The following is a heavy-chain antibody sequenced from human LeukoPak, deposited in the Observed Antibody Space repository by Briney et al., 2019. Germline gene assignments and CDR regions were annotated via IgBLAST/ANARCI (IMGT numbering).Heavy chain of an antibody. V-gene: IGHV3-23*01. Sequence: GGSLRLSCAASGFTFSSFALSWVRQAPGKGLEWVSSTSGSGDSTYYMESVKGRFTISRDNSKNTLYLQMNSLRAEDTAVYYCAFDYWGQGTLVTVSS. CDR2: TSGSGDST. CDR1: GFTFSSFA. J-gene: IGHJ4*02. CDR3: AFDY.